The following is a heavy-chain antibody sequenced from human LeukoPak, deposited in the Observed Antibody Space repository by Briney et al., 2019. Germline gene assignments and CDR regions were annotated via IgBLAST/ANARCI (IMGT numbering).Heavy chain of an antibody. CDR3: AKDGGTFALDH. J-gene: IGHJ4*02. Sequence: ASVKVSCKASGYTFTTYYMHWVRQAPGQGLEWMGIINPSGDSTTYAQKFQGRLTMTRDTSTRTLVMELSSLRSEDTAVYYCAKDGGTFALDHWGQGALVTVSS. CDR1: GYTFTTYY. D-gene: IGHD2-15*01. CDR2: INPSGDST. V-gene: IGHV1-46*01.